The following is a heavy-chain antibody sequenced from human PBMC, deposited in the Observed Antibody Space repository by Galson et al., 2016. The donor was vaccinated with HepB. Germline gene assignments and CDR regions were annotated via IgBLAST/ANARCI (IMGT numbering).Heavy chain of an antibody. Sequence: SLRLSCAASGFTFSDYYMSWVRQAPGKGLEWVSDISSSSAYTKYADSLKGRFTISRDNAKNSLYLQMNSLRVEDTAVYYCAKLTEPTTLVRGVNDVFDIWGQGTTVTVS. V-gene: IGHV3-11*03. CDR3: AKLTEPTTLVRGVNDVFDI. D-gene: IGHD3-10*01. J-gene: IGHJ3*02. CDR2: ISSSSAYT. CDR1: GFTFSDYY.